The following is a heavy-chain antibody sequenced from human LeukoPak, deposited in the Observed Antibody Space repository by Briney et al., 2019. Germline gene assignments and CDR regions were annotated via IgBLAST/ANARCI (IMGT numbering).Heavy chain of an antibody. Sequence: GGSLRLSCAASGFTFNSYVMSWVRQAPGKGLEWVSTISGSGGSAYYAESLKGRFTISRDNSKNSVYLQMNSLNTEDTAVYYCTRLVSDWGHDYWGQGSLVTVSS. J-gene: IGHJ4*02. CDR2: ISGSGGSA. V-gene: IGHV3-23*01. CDR3: TRLVSDWGHDY. D-gene: IGHD2-21*02. CDR1: GFTFNSYV.